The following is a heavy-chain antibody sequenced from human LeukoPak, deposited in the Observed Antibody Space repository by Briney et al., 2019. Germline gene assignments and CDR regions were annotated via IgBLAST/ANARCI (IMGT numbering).Heavy chain of an antibody. CDR3: ARDKGGRYYDSSGYLDY. Sequence: ASLKVSCKTSGFTFSDHYMHWLRQAPGQGLEWMGWINPNSGGTNYAQKFQGRVTMTRDTSISTAYMELSRLRSDDTAVYYCARDKGGRYYDSSGYLDYWGQGTLVTVSS. J-gene: IGHJ4*02. D-gene: IGHD3-22*01. CDR1: GFTFSDHY. CDR2: INPNSGGT. V-gene: IGHV1-2*02.